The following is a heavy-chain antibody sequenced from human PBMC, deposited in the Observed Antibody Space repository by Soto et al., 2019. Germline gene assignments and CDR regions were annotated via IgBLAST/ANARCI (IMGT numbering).Heavy chain of an antibody. V-gene: IGHV1-18*01. Sequence: QVRLVHSETEVKKPGASVNVSCKASGYTFTSYTIRWVQQAPGQGLEWMGWISANNGNTEFAQKFQDRLTMIADTTTSTAYLELRNLRPDDTAVYYCARSLPWFDPWGQGTLVAVSS. CDR2: ISANNGNT. CDR3: ARSLPWFDP. CDR1: GYTFTSYT. J-gene: IGHJ5*02.